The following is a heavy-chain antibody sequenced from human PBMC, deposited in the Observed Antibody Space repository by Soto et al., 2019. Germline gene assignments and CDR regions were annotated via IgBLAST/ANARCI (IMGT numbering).Heavy chain of an antibody. CDR3: ASGNYDSSGYYIPAGDAFDI. Sequence: ASVKVSCKVSGYTLTELSMHWVRQAPGKGLEWMGGFDPEDGETIYAQKFQGRVTMTEDTSTDTAYMELSSLRSEDTAVYYCASGNYDSSGYYIPAGDAFDIWGQGTMVT. CDR2: FDPEDGET. CDR1: GYTLTELS. V-gene: IGHV1-24*01. J-gene: IGHJ3*02. D-gene: IGHD3-22*01.